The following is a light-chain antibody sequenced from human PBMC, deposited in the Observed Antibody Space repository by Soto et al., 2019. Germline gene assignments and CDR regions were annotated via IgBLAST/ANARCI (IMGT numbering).Light chain of an antibody. CDR3: QQLNSYPP. J-gene: IGKJ4*01. Sequence: QLTQSPSSLSAAVGDRVTITCRARQGISNFLAWYQQKQGKALKLLIYSASTLQSGVPSMFSGSGSGTDFTLTIRSLQPEDFATYYCQQLNSYPPFGGGTKVEIK. CDR1: QGISNF. V-gene: IGKV1-9*01. CDR2: SAS.